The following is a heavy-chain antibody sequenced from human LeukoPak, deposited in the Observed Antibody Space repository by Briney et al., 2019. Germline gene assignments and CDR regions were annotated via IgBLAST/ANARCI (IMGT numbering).Heavy chain of an antibody. CDR3: ARDPNYSGYGVSGAFDI. CDR1: GGSISSGGYS. V-gene: IGHV4-30-2*01. Sequence: SETLSLTCAVSGGSISSGGYSWSWIRQPPGKGLEWIGYIYHSGSTYYNPSLKSRVTISVDRSKNQFSLKLSSVTAADTAVYYCARDPNYSGYGVSGAFDIWGQGTMVTVSS. D-gene: IGHD5-12*01. J-gene: IGHJ3*02. CDR2: IYHSGST.